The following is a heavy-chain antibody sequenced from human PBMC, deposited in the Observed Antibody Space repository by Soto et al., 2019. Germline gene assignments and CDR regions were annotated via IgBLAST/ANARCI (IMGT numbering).Heavy chain of an antibody. CDR1: GFTFSSYA. V-gene: IGHV3-30*03. D-gene: IGHD6-6*01. CDR3: ARGTIVARQQLDY. J-gene: IGHJ4*02. Sequence: QVQLVESGGGVVQPGKSLRLSCAASGFTFSSYAMHWARQAPGKGLEWVTVISIRGGDEYYAESVSGRFTISIDDSKNTLYLQMDSLRVEDTAVYYCARGTIVARQQLDYWGQGNLVTVSS. CDR2: ISIRGGDE.